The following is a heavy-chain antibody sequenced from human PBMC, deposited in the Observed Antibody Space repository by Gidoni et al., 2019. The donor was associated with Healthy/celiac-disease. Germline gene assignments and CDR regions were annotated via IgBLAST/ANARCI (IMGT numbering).Heavy chain of an antibody. CDR1: GGSIRSSSYY. CDR3: AITDAGVSSWVDY. CDR2: IYYSGST. Sequence: QLQLQESGPGLVKPSETLSLTCTVSGGSIRSSSYYWGWIRQPPGKGLEWIGSIYYSGSTYYNPSLKSRVTISVDTSKNQFSLKLSSVTAADTAVYYCAITDAGVSSWVDYWGQGTLVTVSS. V-gene: IGHV4-39*01. D-gene: IGHD6-13*01. J-gene: IGHJ4*02.